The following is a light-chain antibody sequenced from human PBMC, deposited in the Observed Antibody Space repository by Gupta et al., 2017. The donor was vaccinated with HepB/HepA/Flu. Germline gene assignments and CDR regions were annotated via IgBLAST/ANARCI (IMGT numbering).Light chain of an antibody. J-gene: IGLJ2*01. V-gene: IGLV1-47*02. CDR2: SNH. Sequence: QSVLPQPPSASGTPGQRVTISCSGSSSNIGSNYVYWHQQHPGTDPKLLIYSNHQRPSGVPDRFSGSKSGTSASLAISGLRSEDDADYYCATWDDSLNGLFGGGTKLTVL. CDR3: ATWDDSLNGL. CDR1: SSNIGSNY.